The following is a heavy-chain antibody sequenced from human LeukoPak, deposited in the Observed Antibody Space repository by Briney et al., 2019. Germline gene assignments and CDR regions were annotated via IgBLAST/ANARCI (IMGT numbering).Heavy chain of an antibody. V-gene: IGHV4-59*01. J-gene: IGHJ4*02. CDR1: GGSLGSYY. D-gene: IGHD3-22*01. CDR3: ARVEYDSSGSRLDY. Sequence: SETLSLTCTVSGGSLGSYYWSWIRQPPGTALEWIGHIHYSGSAKYSPSLESRVTMSVDTSKDQFSLKLASVTAADTAVYYCARVEYDSSGSRLDYWGQGTLVVVSS. CDR2: IHYSGSA.